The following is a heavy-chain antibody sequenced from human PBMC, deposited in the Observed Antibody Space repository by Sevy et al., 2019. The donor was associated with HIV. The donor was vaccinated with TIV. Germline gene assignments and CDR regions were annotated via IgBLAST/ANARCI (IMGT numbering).Heavy chain of an antibody. D-gene: IGHD3-10*01. Sequence: GGSLRLSCAASGFTFSSYAMSWVRQAPGKGLEWVSAISGSGGSTQYADSVEGRFTIARDNSKNTLYLKMNSLRAEDTAIYYYAKDDYKPSVGNENYYYYDMDFWGKGTTVTVSS. CDR2: ISGSGGST. J-gene: IGHJ6*03. V-gene: IGHV3-23*01. CDR1: GFTFSSYA. CDR3: AKDDYKPSVGNENYYYYDMDF.